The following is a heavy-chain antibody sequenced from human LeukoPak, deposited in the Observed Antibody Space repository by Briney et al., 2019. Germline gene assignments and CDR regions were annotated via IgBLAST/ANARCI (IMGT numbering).Heavy chain of an antibody. CDR2: INPSGGST. CDR1: GYTFTSYY. Sequence: GASVKVSCKASGYTFTSYYMHWVRQAPGQGLEWMGIINPSGGSTSYAQKFQGRVTMTRDTSTSTVYMELSSLRSEDTAVYYCARCRDVVVVAATPFDYWGQGTLVTVSS. CDR3: ARCRDVVVVAATPFDY. J-gene: IGHJ4*02. V-gene: IGHV1-46*01. D-gene: IGHD2-15*01.